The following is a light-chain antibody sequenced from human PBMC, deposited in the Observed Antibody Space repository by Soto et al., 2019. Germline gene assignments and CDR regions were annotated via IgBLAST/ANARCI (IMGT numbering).Light chain of an antibody. CDR3: AAWDGSLTGRV. V-gene: IGLV1-44*01. Sequence: QSVLTQPPSASETPGQRVTISCSGSSSNIGSNPVNWYQQLPGTAPKLLIYSNNQRPSGVPDRFSGSKSGTSASLAISGLQSEDEADYYCAAWDGSLTGRVFGGGTKLTVL. CDR2: SNN. CDR1: SSNIGSNP. J-gene: IGLJ3*02.